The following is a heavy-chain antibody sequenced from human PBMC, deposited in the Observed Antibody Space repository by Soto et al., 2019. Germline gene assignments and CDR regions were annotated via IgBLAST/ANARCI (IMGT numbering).Heavy chain of an antibody. J-gene: IGHJ1*01. Sequence: EVQLVESGGGLVQPGRSLRLSCAASGFTFDDYAMHWVGQVPGKGLEWVSGIIWNSGSIGYGDSVKGRFAISRDNAKNSLHLQMNSLSAEDTAFYYCVKDESINWYSGHFRHWGQGTLVTVSS. V-gene: IGHV3-9*01. CDR3: VKDESINWYSGHFRH. D-gene: IGHD6-13*01. CDR1: GFTFDDYA. CDR2: IIWNSGSI.